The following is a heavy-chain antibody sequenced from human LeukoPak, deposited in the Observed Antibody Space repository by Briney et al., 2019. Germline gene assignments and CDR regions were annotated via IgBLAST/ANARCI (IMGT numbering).Heavy chain of an antibody. CDR3: ARDHAPYYYDSSGPRLFDY. V-gene: IGHV1-69*13. Sequence: RASVKVSCKASGGTFSSYAISWVRQAPEQGLGWMGGIIPIFGTANYAQKFQGRVTITADESTSTAYMELSSLRSEDTAVYYCARDHAPYYYDSSGPRLFDYWGQGTLVTVSS. D-gene: IGHD3-22*01. CDR1: GGTFSSYA. J-gene: IGHJ4*02. CDR2: IIPIFGTA.